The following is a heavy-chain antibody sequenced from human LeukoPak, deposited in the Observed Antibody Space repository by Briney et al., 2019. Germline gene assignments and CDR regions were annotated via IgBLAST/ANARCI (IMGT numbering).Heavy chain of an antibody. CDR1: GGSINSYY. V-gene: IGHV4-59*08. D-gene: IGHD6-19*01. Sequence: WETLSLTCTVSGGSINSYYWSWIRQLPGKGMEWVGYIFYSGSTTYNPSLKSRVPISVDTSKNQFSLKLSSVTAADTAIYYCARRITTSGWYRDDYWGQGTLVTVSS. J-gene: IGHJ4*02. CDR2: IFYSGST. CDR3: ARRITTSGWYRDDY.